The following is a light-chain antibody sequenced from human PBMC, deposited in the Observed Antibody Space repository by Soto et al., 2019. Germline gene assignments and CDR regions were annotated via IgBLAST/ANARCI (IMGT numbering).Light chain of an antibody. V-gene: IGKV1D-13*01. CDR2: DAS. CDR1: QGISSA. CDR3: QQFNKKLT. Sequence: AIQLTQSPSSLSASVGDRVTITCRASQGISSALAWYQQKPGKAPKLLIYDASSLESGVPSRFSGSGSGTDFTLTISSLQPEDFATYYCQQFNKKLTFGGGTKVEIK. J-gene: IGKJ4*01.